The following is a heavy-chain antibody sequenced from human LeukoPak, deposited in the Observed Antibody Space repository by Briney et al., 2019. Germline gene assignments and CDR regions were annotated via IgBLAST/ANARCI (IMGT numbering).Heavy chain of an antibody. CDR3: AVEGYCSGGSCYTNWFDP. CDR2: ISSSGTTM. CDR1: GFAFSTYS. D-gene: IGHD2-15*01. J-gene: IGHJ5*02. Sequence: GGSLRLSCAAPGFAFSTYSMNWVRQAPGKGLDWVSYISSSGTTMYYADSVKGRFTISRDNAKNSLYLQMNSLGDEDTAVYYCAVEGYCSGGSCYTNWFDPWGQGTLVTVSS. V-gene: IGHV3-48*02.